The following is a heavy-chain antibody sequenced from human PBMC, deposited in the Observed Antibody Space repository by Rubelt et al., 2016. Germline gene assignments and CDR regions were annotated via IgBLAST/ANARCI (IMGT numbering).Heavy chain of an antibody. CDR1: GYTFTSYG. CDR2: NSASNGNT. Sequence: QVQLVQSGAEVKKPGASLKVSCKASGYTFTSYGISWVRQAPGQGLEWMGWNSASNGNTNYAQKLQGRVTTTTDTSTSTAYMELRSLRSDDTAVYYCARDRTWLVPGLDAFDIWGQGTMVTVSS. D-gene: IGHD6-19*01. CDR3: ARDRTWLVPGLDAFDI. V-gene: IGHV1-18*01. J-gene: IGHJ3*02.